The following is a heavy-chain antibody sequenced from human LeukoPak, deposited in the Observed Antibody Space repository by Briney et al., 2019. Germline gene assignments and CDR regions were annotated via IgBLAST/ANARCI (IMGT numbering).Heavy chain of an antibody. CDR1: GYTFTGYY. D-gene: IGHD4-17*01. Sequence: ASVKVSCKASGYTFTGYYMHWVRQAPGQGLEWMGWINPNSGGTNYAQKFQGRVTTTRDTSISTAYMELSRLRSDDTAVYYCARDGRTTVTTGPYYWGQGTLVTVSS. J-gene: IGHJ4*02. V-gene: IGHV1-2*02. CDR2: INPNSGGT. CDR3: ARDGRTTVTTGPYY.